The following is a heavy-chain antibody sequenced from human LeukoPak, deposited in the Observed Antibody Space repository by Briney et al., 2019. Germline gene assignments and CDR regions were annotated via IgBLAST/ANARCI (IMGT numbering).Heavy chain of an antibody. CDR3: ARLSSSGGAVMDF. Sequence: GESLKISCKGSGYSFTSYWIGWVRQMPGKGLEWMGIIYPGDSDTRYSPSFQGQVTISADKSISTAYLQWSSLRASDTAMYFFARLSSSGGAVMDFWGQGTLVTVSS. CDR1: GYSFTSYW. J-gene: IGHJ4*02. CDR2: IYPGDSDT. D-gene: IGHD6-19*01. V-gene: IGHV5-51*01.